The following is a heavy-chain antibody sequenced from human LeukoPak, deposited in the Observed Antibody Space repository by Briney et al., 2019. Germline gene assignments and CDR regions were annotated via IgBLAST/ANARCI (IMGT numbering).Heavy chain of an antibody. CDR1: GGSISSSSYY. V-gene: IGHV4-39*01. D-gene: IGHD6-13*01. J-gene: IGHJ3*02. CDR3: ARLYGFGWQQLALDAFDI. CDR2: IYYSGST. Sequence: TSETLSLTCTVSGGSISSSSYYWGWIRQPPGKGLEWIGSIYYSGSTYYNPSLKSRVTISVDTSKNQFSLKLSSVTAADTAVYYCARLYGFGWQQLALDAFDIWGQGTMVTVSS.